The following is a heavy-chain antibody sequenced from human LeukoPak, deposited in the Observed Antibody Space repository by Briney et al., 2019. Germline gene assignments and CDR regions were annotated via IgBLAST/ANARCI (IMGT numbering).Heavy chain of an antibody. J-gene: IGHJ6*02. CDR2: IYSGGST. CDR3: ARVSPFCGGDCYSEENGMDV. CDR1: GFTVSSNY. D-gene: IGHD2-21*02. Sequence: PGGSLRLSCAASGFTVSSNYMSWVRQAPGKGLEWVSVIYSGGSTYYADSVKGRFTISRDNSKNTLYLQMNSLRAEDTAVYYCARVSPFCGGDCYSEENGMDVWGQGTTVTVSS. V-gene: IGHV3-66*01.